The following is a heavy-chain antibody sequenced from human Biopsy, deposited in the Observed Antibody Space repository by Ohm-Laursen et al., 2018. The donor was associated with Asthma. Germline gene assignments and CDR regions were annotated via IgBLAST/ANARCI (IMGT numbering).Heavy chain of an antibody. CDR3: ASQSSGPDGWSGYYYFDY. D-gene: IGHD3-3*01. CDR2: ISWNSATI. J-gene: IGHJ4*02. V-gene: IGHV3-9*01. CDR1: GFKFDEYT. Sequence: SPRLSCAASGFKFDEYTMHWVRQAPGKGLEWVSGISWNSATIGYADSVEGRFTISRDNSKNTLYLQMNSLRAEDTAVYYCASQSSGPDGWSGYYYFDYWGQGTLVTVSS.